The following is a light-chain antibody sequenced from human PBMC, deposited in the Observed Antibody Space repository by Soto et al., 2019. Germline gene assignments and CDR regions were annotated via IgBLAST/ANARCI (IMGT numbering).Light chain of an antibody. Sequence: QSVLTQPPSVSGAPGQRVTIPCTGSSSNIGAGYDVHWYQQLPGTVPKLLIYDNNRRPSGVPDRFSGSKSGTSASLAIAGLQAEDEADYYCQSYDSSLPWVFGGGTKLTVL. CDR3: QSYDSSLPWV. CDR2: DNN. J-gene: IGLJ3*02. CDR1: SSNIGAGYD. V-gene: IGLV1-40*01.